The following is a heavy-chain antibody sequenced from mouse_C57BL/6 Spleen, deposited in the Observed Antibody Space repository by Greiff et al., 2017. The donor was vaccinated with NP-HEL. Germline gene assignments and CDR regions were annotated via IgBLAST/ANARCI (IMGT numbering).Heavy chain of an antibody. CDR2: ISSGSSTI. CDR3: ARPPIYYDRPMDY. D-gene: IGHD2-4*01. Sequence: EVQLVESGGGLVKPGGSLKLSCAASGFTFSDYGMHWVRQAPEKGLEWVAYISSGSSTIYYADTVKGRFTISRDNAKNTLFLQMTSRRSEDTAMYYCARPPIYYDRPMDYWGQGTSVTVSS. CDR1: GFTFSDYG. V-gene: IGHV5-17*01. J-gene: IGHJ4*01.